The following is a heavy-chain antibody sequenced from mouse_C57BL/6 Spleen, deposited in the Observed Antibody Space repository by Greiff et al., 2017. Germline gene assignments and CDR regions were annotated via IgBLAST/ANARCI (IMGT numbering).Heavy chain of an antibody. D-gene: IGHD1-1*01. V-gene: IGHV1-52*01. Sequence: VQLQQPGAELVRPGSSVKLSCKASGYTFTSYWMHWVKQRPIQGLEWIGNIDPSDSETHYNQKFKDKATLTVDKSSSTAYMQRSSLTSEDSAVYYCARSGYYGSSPLRGFGVWGTGTTVTVSS. CDR2: IDPSDSET. J-gene: IGHJ1*03. CDR3: ARSGYYGSSPLRGFGV. CDR1: GYTFTSYW.